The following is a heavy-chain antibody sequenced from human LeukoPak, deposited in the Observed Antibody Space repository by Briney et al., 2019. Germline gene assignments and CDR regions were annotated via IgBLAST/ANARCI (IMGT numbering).Heavy chain of an antibody. CDR2: MNPNSGNT. J-gene: IGHJ4*02. CDR1: GYTFTSYD. D-gene: IGHD5-18*01. CDR3: ARDLVDTAMWEFDY. Sequence: GASVKVSCKASGYTFTSYDINWVRQATGQGLEWMGWMNPNSGNTGDAQKFQGRVTMTRNTSINTAYMELSSLRSDDTAVYYCARDLVDTAMWEFDYWGQGTLVTVSS. V-gene: IGHV1-8*01.